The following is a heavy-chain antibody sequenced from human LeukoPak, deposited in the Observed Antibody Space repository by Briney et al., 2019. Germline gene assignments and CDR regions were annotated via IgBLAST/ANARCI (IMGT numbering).Heavy chain of an antibody. CDR3: ARGVPAYYYDSSGYYPLFGY. J-gene: IGHJ4*02. V-gene: IGHV4-34*01. CDR1: GGSFSGYY. CDR2: INHSGST. Sequence: PSETLSLTCAVYGGSFSGYYWSWIRQPPGKGLEWIGEINHSGSTNYNPSLKSRVTISVDTSKNQFSLKLSSVTAADTAVYYCARGVPAYYYDSSGYYPLFGYWGQGTLVTVSS. D-gene: IGHD3-22*01.